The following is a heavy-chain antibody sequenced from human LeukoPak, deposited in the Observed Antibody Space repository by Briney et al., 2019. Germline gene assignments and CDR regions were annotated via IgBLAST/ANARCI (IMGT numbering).Heavy chain of an antibody. V-gene: IGHV3-21*01. CDR3: ARLRRNSDSSGYYYYYDY. CDR1: GFTFSSFS. CDR2: ISVRSNYI. Sequence: GGSLRLSCAASGFTFSSFSINWVRQAPGKGLEWVSSISVRSNYIYYADSVRGRFSISREDARNSLYLQMDSLRGDDTAVYYCARLRRNSDSSGYYYYYDYWGQGTLVTVSS. D-gene: IGHD3-22*01. J-gene: IGHJ4*02.